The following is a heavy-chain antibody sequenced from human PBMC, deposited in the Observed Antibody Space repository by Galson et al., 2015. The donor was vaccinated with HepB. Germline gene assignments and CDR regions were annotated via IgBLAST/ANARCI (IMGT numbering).Heavy chain of an antibody. D-gene: IGHD5-12*01. CDR1: GSIFASDG. CDR3: ARRGNPYLDY. CDR2: INVHTGTI. Sequence: SVKVSCKASGSIFASDGVTWVRQAPGQGLEWMGWINVHTGTIDYALNFQDRLTMTTDTSTSTFSMELRSLRLDDTATYYCARRGNPYLDYWGQGTRVTVSS. V-gene: IGHV1-18*01. J-gene: IGHJ4*02.